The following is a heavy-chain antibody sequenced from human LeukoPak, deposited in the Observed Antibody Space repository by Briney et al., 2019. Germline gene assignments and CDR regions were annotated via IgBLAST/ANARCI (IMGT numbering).Heavy chain of an antibody. D-gene: IGHD2-2*01. CDR3: ARDSTNYCSSTSCFDY. Sequence: GGSLRLSCAASGFTFSSYAMNWVRQATGKGLEWVSSISSSSSDIYYADSVKGRFTISRDNAKNSLYLQMNSLRAEDTAVYYCARDSTNYCSSTSCFDYWGQGTLVTVSS. CDR1: GFTFSSYA. V-gene: IGHV3-21*01. J-gene: IGHJ4*02. CDR2: ISSSSSDI.